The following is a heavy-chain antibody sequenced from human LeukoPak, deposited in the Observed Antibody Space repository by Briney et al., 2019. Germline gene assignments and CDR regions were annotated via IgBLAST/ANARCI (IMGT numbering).Heavy chain of an antibody. CDR3: ARDLAYYYDSSYD. CDR2: IDGSSYNI. V-gene: IGHV3-21*01. J-gene: IGHJ4*02. CDR1: GFTFSIYS. D-gene: IGHD3-22*01. Sequence: PGWSLRLSCAASGFTFSIYSMNWVRQAPGKGLEWVSSIDGSSYNIYYADSVKGRFTISRDNAKNSLYLQMHSLRAEDTAVYYCARDLAYYYDSSYDWGQGTLVTVSS.